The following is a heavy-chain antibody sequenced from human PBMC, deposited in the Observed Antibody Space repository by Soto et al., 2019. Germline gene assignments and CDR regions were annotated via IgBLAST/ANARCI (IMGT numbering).Heavy chain of an antibody. CDR3: ARWGDYYDSSGYYL. D-gene: IGHD3-22*01. J-gene: IGHJ5*02. V-gene: IGHV4-34*01. CDR2: INHSGST. Sequence: SETLSLTCAVYGGSFSGYYWSWIRQPPGKGLEWIGEINHSGSTNYNPSLKSRVTISVDTSKNQFSLKLSSVTAADTAVYYCARWGDYYDSSGYYLWGQGTLVTVSS. CDR1: GGSFSGYY.